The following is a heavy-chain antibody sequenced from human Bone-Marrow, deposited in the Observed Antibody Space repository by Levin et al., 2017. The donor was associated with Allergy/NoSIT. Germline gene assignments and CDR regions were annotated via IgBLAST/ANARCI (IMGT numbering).Heavy chain of an antibody. CDR2: IYETGST. CDR3: AREYYMDV. Sequence: SQTLSLTCAVSGYSISSDYYWGWIRQPPGKGLEWIGNIYETGSTKYNPSLKSRVTISVDTSKNQFSLQLNSVTAADTAVYFCAREYYMDVWGKGTTVTISS. J-gene: IGHJ6*03. CDR1: GYSISSDYY. V-gene: IGHV4-38-2*02.